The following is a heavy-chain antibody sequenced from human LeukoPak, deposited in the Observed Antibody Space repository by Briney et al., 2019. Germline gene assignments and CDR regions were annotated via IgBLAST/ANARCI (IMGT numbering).Heavy chain of an antibody. CDR1: GGSISSYY. CDR3: ARAEAGIGAFDI. V-gene: IGHV4-59*01. D-gene: IGHD6-13*01. Sequence: PSETLSLTCTVSGGSISSYYWSWVRQPPGKGLEWIGYIYYSGSTNYNPSLKSRVTISVDTSKNQFSLKLGSVTAADTAVYYCARAEAGIGAFDIWGQGTMVTVSS. CDR2: IYYSGST. J-gene: IGHJ3*02.